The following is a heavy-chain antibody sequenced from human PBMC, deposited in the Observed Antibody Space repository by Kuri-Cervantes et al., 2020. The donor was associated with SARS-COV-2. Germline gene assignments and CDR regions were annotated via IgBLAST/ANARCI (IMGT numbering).Heavy chain of an antibody. CDR1: GGTFSSYG. J-gene: IGHJ4*02. CDR3: ARDPGDGYNSPFDY. D-gene: IGHD5-24*01. Sequence: SVKVSCKASGGTFSSYGISWVRQAPGQGLEWMGGIIPTFGIENYAQKFQGRVTITADKSTSTAYMELSSLRSEDTAVYYCARDPGDGYNSPFDYWGQGTLVTVSS. CDR2: IIPTFGIE. V-gene: IGHV1-69*10.